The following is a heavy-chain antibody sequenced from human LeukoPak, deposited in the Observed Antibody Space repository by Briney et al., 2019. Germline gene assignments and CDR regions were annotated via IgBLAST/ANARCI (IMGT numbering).Heavy chain of an antibody. D-gene: IGHD4-17*01. CDR2: ISFDGSNK. J-gene: IGHJ6*03. V-gene: IGHV3-30*18. CDR1: GFTFSRFG. CDR3: AKSYGDYVSYYYYYYMDV. Sequence: GGSLRLSCAASGFTFSRFGMHWVRQAPGQGLEWVAVISFDGSNKYYADSVKGRFTISRDNSKNTLYLQMNSLRAEDTAVYYCAKSYGDYVSYYYYYYMDVWGKGTTVTISS.